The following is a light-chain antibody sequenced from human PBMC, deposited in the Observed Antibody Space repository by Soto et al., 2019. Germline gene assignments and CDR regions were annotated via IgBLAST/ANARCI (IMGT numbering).Light chain of an antibody. CDR2: DKS. Sequence: TQMTQSPSSLSASVGDRVIITCRASQDIDIYLSWYQQKPGKVPKLLIYDKSTLRSGVPSRFSGSGSGTDFTLTINNLQPEDFATYYCQQSYRTPYTVGQGTKVDIK. CDR3: QQSYRTPYT. V-gene: IGKV1-39*01. J-gene: IGKJ2*01. CDR1: QDIDIY.